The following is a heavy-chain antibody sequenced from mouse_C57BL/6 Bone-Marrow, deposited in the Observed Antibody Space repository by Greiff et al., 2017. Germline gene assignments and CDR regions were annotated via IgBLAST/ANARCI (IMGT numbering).Heavy chain of an antibody. Sequence: QVQLKQSGAELARPGASVKLSCKASGYTFTSYGISWVKQRPGQGLEWIGEIYPRSGNTYYNEKFKGKATLTADKSSSTAYMELRSLTSADSAVYFCARWVATPAWFAYWGQGTLVTVSA. CDR3: ARWVATPAWFAY. D-gene: IGHD1-1*02. V-gene: IGHV1-81*01. CDR1: GYTFTSYG. J-gene: IGHJ3*01. CDR2: IYPRSGNT.